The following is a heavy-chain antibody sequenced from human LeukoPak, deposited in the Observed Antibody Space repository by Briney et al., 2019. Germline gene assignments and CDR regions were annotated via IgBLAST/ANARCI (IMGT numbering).Heavy chain of an antibody. V-gene: IGHV3-30*01. J-gene: IGHJ3*02. CDR2: ISYDESNK. D-gene: IGHD3-22*01. CDR1: GFTFSSYA. Sequence: PGGSLRLSCAASGFTFSSYAMHWVRQAPGKGLEWVAVISYDESNKYYADSVKGRFPISRDNSKNTLYLQMNSLRAEDTAVYYCARGLAYYDSSGFRLVGAFDIWGQGTMVTVSS. CDR3: ARGLAYYDSSGFRLVGAFDI.